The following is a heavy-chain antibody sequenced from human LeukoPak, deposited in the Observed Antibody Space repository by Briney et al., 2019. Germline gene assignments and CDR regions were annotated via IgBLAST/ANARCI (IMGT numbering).Heavy chain of an antibody. V-gene: IGHV3-30*18. CDR2: ISYGGSNK. J-gene: IGHJ4*02. Sequence: GGSLGLSCAASGFTFSSYGMHWVRQAPGKGLEWVAVISYGGSNKYYADSVKGRFTISRDNSKNTLYLQMNSLRAEDTAVYYCAKRSHDSSGYYSGYYFDYWGQGTLVTVSS. D-gene: IGHD3-22*01. CDR3: AKRSHDSSGYYSGYYFDY. CDR1: GFTFSSYG.